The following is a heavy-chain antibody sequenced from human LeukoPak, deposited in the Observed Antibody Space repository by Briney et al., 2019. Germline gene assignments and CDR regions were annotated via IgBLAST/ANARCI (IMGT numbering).Heavy chain of an antibody. J-gene: IGHJ3*02. D-gene: IGHD5-24*01. V-gene: IGHV1-69*13. CDR1: GGTSSSYA. Sequence: ASVKVSCKASGGTSSSYAISWVRQAPGQGLEWMGGIIPIFGTANYAQKFRGRVTITADESTSTAYMELSSLRSEDTAVYYCARDRDGYSHDAFDIWGQGTMVTVSS. CDR2: IIPIFGTA. CDR3: ARDRDGYSHDAFDI.